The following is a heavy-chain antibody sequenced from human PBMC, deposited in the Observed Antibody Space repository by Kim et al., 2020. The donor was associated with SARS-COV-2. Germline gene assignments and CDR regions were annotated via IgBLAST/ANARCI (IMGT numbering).Heavy chain of an antibody. CDR3: AKSQWRFGWKFVGATSHTHWYSDL. J-gene: IGHJ2*01. CDR1: GFTFSSYA. V-gene: IGHV3-23*01. CDR2: ISGSGGST. D-gene: IGHD1-26*01. Sequence: GGSLRLSCAASGFTFSSYAMSWVRQAPGKGLEWVSAISGSGGSTYYADSVKGRFTISRDNSKNTLYLQMNSLRAEDTAVYYCAKSQWRFGWKFVGATSHTHWYSDLWGRGTLVTLSS.